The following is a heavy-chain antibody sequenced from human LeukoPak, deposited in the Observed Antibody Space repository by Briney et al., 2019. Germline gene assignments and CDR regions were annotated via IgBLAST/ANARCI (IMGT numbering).Heavy chain of an antibody. CDR1: GFTFSGQW. Sequence: GGSLRLSCAASGFTFSGQWMHWVRQAPGKGLMWISHIDSDGVTTNYADSVRGRFTISRDNAKNTLYLQMNSLRDDDTAVYYCVRALSGSDDYWGQGTLVIVSS. CDR2: IDSDGVTT. V-gene: IGHV3-74*01. D-gene: IGHD2-15*01. CDR3: VRALSGSDDY. J-gene: IGHJ4*02.